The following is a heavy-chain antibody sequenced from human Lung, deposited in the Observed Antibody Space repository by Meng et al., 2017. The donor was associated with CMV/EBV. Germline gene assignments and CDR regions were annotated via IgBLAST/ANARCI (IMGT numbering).Heavy chain of an antibody. CDR1: GFSFSSYW. CDR3: SRDVREGAVWLGN. Sequence: GESLKISCAASGFSFSSYWMHWVRQAPGKGLVWVSRIKRDGSSRSYGDSVKGRLTISSVKGKNTMYLQMNRQRSEDTSVYYYSRDVREGAVWLGNWGRGTLVTASS. CDR2: IKRDGSSR. V-gene: IGHV3-74*01. J-gene: IGHJ4*02. D-gene: IGHD5-24*01.